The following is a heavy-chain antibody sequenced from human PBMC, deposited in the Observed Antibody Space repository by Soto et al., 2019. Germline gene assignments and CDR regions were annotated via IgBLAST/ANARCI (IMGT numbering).Heavy chain of an antibody. V-gene: IGHV3-30-3*01. CDR3: ARPVAGNPFDY. CDR1: GFTFSSYA. CDR2: ISYDGSNK. Sequence: GGSLRLSCAASGFTFSSYAMHWVRQAPGKGLEWVAVISYDGSNKYYADSVKGRFTISRDNSKNTLYLQMNSLRAEDTAVYYCARPVAGNPFDYWGQGTLVTVSS. J-gene: IGHJ4*02. D-gene: IGHD6-19*01.